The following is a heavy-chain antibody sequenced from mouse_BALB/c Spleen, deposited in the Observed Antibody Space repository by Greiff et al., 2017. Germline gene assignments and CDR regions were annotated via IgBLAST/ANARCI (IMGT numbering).Heavy chain of an antibody. J-gene: IGHJ2*01. Sequence: EVKVEESGGGLVQPGGSRKLSCAASGFTFSSFGMHWVRQAPEKGLEWVAYISSGSSTIYYADTVKGRFTISRDNPKNTLFLQMTSLRSEDTAMYYCARDYGNYVPYYFDYWGQGTTLTVSA. CDR3: ARDYGNYVPYYFDY. V-gene: IGHV5-17*02. CDR1: GFTFSSFG. D-gene: IGHD2-1*01. CDR2: ISSGSSTI.